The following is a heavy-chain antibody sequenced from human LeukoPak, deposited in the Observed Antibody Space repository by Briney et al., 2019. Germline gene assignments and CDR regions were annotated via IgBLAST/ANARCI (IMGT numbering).Heavy chain of an antibody. Sequence: PGGSLRLSCAASGFTFSDYYMSWIRQAPGKGLEWISYISSSSSYTNYVDSMQGRFTISRDNAKSSLYLQMNSLRAEDTAVYYCARVVSVSSYYFDCWGQGTLVTVSS. V-gene: IGHV3-11*05. D-gene: IGHD5/OR15-5a*01. J-gene: IGHJ4*02. CDR1: GFTFSDYY. CDR2: ISSSSSYT. CDR3: ARVVSVSSYYFDC.